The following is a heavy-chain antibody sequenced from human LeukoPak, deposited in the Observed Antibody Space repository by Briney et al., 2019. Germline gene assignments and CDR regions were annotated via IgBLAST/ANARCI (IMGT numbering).Heavy chain of an antibody. D-gene: IGHD2-2*01. CDR3: ASGYCSSTSCYFQFGYFDY. V-gene: IGHV1-69*01. J-gene: IGHJ4*02. CDR1: GGTFSSYA. Sequence: SVKVSCKASGGTFSSYAISWVRQAPGQGLEWMGGIIPILGTANYAQKFQGRVTITADESTSTAYMELSSLRSEDTAVYYCASGYCSSTSCYFQFGYFDYWGQGTLVTVSS. CDR2: IIPILGTA.